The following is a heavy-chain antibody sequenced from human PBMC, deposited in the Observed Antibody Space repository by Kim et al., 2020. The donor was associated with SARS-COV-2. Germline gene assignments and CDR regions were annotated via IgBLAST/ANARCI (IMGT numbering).Heavy chain of an antibody. J-gene: IGHJ6*02. CDR1: GYTFTGYY. CDR3: ATSSCYSNYVCIYYGMDV. CDR2: INPNSGGT. V-gene: IGHV1-2*02. D-gene: IGHD4-4*01. Sequence: ASVKVSCKASGYTFTGYYMHWVRQAPGQGLEWMGWINPNSGGTNYAQKFQGRVTMTRDTSISTAYMELSRLRSDDTAVYYCATSSCYSNYVCIYYGMDVWGQGTTVTVSS.